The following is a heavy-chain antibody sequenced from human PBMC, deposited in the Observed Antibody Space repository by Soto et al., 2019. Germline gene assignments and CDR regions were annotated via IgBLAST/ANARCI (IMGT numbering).Heavy chain of an antibody. D-gene: IGHD6-19*01. CDR1: GFTFSSYG. CDR3: AAGYSSGWYGFGDY. J-gene: IGHJ4*02. Sequence: QVQLVESGGGVVQPGRSLRLSCAASGFTFSSYGMHWVRQAPGKGLGWGAVISYDGSNKYYADSVKGRFTISRDNSKNTLYLQMNSLRAEDTAVYYCAAGYSSGWYGFGDYWGQGTLVTVSS. CDR2: ISYDGSNK. V-gene: IGHV3-30*03.